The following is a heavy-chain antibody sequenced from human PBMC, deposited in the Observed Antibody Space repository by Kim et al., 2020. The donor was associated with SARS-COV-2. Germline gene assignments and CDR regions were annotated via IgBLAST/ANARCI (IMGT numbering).Heavy chain of an antibody. V-gene: IGHV4-59*01. CDR1: GGSISSYY. CDR2: IYYSGST. Sequence: SETLSLTCTVSGGSISSYYWSWIRQPPGKGLEWIGYIYYSGSTNYNPSLKSRVTISVDTSKNQFSLKLSSVTAADTAVYYCARGPPDYYGSGSYPGYYYYYGMDVWGQGTTVTVSS. D-gene: IGHD3-10*01. CDR3: ARGPPDYYGSGSYPGYYYYYGMDV. J-gene: IGHJ6*02.